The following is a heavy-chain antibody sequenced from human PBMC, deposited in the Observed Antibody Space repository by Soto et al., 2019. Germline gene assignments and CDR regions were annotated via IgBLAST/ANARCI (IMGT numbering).Heavy chain of an antibody. V-gene: IGHV2-5*02. CDR2: IYWDDDK. D-gene: IGHD3-10*01. J-gene: IGHJ4*02. Sequence: QITLKESGPTLVKPTQTLTLTCTFSGFSLSTSRVGVGWIRQPPGKALEWLALIYWDDDKRYSPSLKNRLTITKDTSKNQVVLTMTNADPVDTATYYCVHTSGSGNSACFDYWGQGTLVTVYS. CDR1: GFSLSTSRVG. CDR3: VHTSGSGNSACFDY.